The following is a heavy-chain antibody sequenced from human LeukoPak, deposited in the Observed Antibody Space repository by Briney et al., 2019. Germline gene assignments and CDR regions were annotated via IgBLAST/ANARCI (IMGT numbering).Heavy chain of an antibody. J-gene: IGHJ4*02. D-gene: IGHD1-26*01. CDR1: GYSISSGYY. CDR2: IYHSGST. Sequence: SETLSLTCTVSGYSISSGYYWGWIRQPPGKGLEWIGSIYHSGSTYYNPSLKSRVTISVDTSKNQFSLKLSSVTAADTAVYYCARVVSWELNFVYWGQGTLLTVSS. V-gene: IGHV4-38-2*02. CDR3: ARVVSWELNFVY.